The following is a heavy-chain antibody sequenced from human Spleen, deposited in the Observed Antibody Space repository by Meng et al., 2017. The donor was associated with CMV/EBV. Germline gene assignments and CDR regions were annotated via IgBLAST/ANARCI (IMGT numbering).Heavy chain of an antibody. D-gene: IGHD2/OR15-2a*01. CDR3: ARDPNSWYYFDH. CDR2: ISYDGSNK. CDR1: GFSFRNYA. Sequence: ADSGFSFRNYAFHWVRQAPGKGMEWVASISYDGSNKYYADSVKGRFTISRDNSINTLYLEMSRLRAADTALYYCARDPNSWYYFDHWGQGSLVTVSS. V-gene: IGHV3-30*04. J-gene: IGHJ4*02.